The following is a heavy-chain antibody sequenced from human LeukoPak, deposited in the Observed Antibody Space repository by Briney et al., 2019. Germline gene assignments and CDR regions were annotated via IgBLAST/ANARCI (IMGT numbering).Heavy chain of an antibody. Sequence: SETLSLTCSVSGVSIRSATYYWGWIRQPPGKRLEWIGSISYIGNTYYNPSVESRITISADTSKNQFSLKLSSVTAADTAVYYCVRDQGHFEVDYWGQGTLVTVSS. CDR2: ISYIGNT. V-gene: IGHV4-39*07. J-gene: IGHJ4*02. CDR1: GVSIRSATYY. D-gene: IGHD2/OR15-2a*01. CDR3: VRDQGHFEVDY.